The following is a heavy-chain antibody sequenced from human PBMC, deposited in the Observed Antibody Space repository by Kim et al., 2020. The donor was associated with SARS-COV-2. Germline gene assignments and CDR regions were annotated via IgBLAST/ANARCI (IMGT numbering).Heavy chain of an antibody. CDR1: GYTFSDSY. J-gene: IGHJ1*01. V-gene: IGHV1-2*02. D-gene: IGHD6-25*01. CDR2: LNPKSGGT. CDR3: ARPDELLGGYSFRD. Sequence: ASVKVSCKSFGYTFSDSYIHWVRQAPGQGPEWMGWLNPKSGGTKYAQMFQGRVTMTRDTSITTAYMELTRLTSDDTAVYYCARPDELLGGYSFRDWGQGTLVIVSS.